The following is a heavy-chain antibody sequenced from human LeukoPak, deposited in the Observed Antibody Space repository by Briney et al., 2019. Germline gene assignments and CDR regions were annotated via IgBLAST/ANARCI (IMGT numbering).Heavy chain of an antibody. V-gene: IGHV4-59*01. CDR1: GDSISSYY. CDR2: IYYSGST. J-gene: IGHJ3*02. CDR3: ARTTPYYYDSSGYDAFDI. D-gene: IGHD3-22*01. Sequence: SETLSLTCTVSGDSISSYYWSWIRRPPGKGLEWIGYIYYSGSTNYNPSLKSRVTISVDTSKNQFSLKLSSVTAADTAVYYCARTTPYYYDSSGYDAFDIWGQGTMVTVSS.